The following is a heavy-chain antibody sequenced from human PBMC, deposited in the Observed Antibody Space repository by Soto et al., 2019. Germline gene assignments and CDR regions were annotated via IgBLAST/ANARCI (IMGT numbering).Heavy chain of an antibody. D-gene: IGHD6-19*01. Sequence: QVQLVESGGGVVQPGRSLKLSCAASEFTFSSYTMYWVRQAPGKGLEWVAGISNDGGNTYYPDSVKGRFTISRDNSKNTRYLEMNSLRAEDTALYYCAREWSISVAALGYWGQGTLVTVSS. V-gene: IGHV3-30-3*01. CDR1: EFTFSSYT. CDR3: AREWSISVAALGY. CDR2: ISNDGGNT. J-gene: IGHJ4*02.